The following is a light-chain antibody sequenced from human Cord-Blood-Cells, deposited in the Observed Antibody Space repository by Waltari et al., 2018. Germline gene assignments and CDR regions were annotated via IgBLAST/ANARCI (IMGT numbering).Light chain of an antibody. V-gene: IGLV1-36*01. CDR3: AAWDDSLDGYV. CDR1: SSNIGNNA. CDR2: NDD. Sequence: QSVLTQPPSVSEAPRQRVTISCSGSSSNIGNNAVNWYRQLPGKVPKLLIYNDDLRPSRVSDQFSGSKSSTSASLSISGLQAEDEADYYCAAWDDSLDGYVFGTEAKVTVL. J-gene: IGLJ1*01.